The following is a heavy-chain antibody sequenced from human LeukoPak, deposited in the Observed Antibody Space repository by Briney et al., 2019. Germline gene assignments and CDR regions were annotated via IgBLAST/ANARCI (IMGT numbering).Heavy chain of an antibody. V-gene: IGHV3-30*02. Sequence: PGGSLRLSCAASGFTFSSYGMHWVRKAPGKGLERVSFRRFDGSSKYSANSVKGRFTISRDNSKNMLYLQMNSLRAEDTAVYYCARWSSSYYAFDIWGQGTMVTVSS. CDR2: RRFDGSSK. D-gene: IGHD6-13*01. CDR1: GFTFSSYG. CDR3: ARWSSSYYAFDI. J-gene: IGHJ3*02.